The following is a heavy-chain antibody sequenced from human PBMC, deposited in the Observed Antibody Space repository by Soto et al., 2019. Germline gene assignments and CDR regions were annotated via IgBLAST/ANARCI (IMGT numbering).Heavy chain of an antibody. CDR3: ARWVAMTGALEY. J-gene: IGHJ4*02. Sequence: QVQLVQSGAEVKKPGASVKVSCKASGYTFTDYALHWVRQAPGQRPEWMGWIDAGIGDTKYSQRFQGRVAITTDTSASTAYMELSGLRSEDTAMYYCARWVAMTGALEYWGQGTLVTVSS. CDR2: IDAGIGDT. CDR1: GYTFTDYA. V-gene: IGHV1-3*01. D-gene: IGHD6-19*01.